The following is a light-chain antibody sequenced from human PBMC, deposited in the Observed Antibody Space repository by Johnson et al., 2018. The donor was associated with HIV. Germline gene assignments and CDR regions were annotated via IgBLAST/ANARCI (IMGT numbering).Light chain of an antibody. CDR1: SSNIGSNY. Sequence: QSVLTQPPSVSAAPGQKVTISCSGGSSNIGSNYVSWYQQLPGTVPKLLIYENDQRPSGIPDRFSGSKSGTSATLAISGLQTGDEADYYCGTWDNSLSAPYVFGPGTKVTVL. CDR3: GTWDNSLSAPYV. V-gene: IGLV1-51*02. CDR2: END. J-gene: IGLJ1*01.